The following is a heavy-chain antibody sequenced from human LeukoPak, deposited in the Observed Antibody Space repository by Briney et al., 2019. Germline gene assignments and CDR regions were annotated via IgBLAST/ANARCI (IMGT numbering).Heavy chain of an antibody. CDR1: GFTFSDYW. CDR2: IKKDGSEK. CDR3: ARGDYYDSSGYYTDAFDI. V-gene: IGHV3-7*01. J-gene: IGHJ3*02. Sequence: PGGSLRLSCAASGFTFSDYWMSWVRQAPGKGLEWVANIKKDGSEKYYVDSLKGRFTISRDNAKNSLYLQMHSLRAEDTAVYYCARGDYYDSSGYYTDAFDIWGQGTMVTVSS. D-gene: IGHD3-22*01.